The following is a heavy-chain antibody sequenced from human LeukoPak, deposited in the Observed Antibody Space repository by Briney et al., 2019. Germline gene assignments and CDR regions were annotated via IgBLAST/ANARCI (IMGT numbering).Heavy chain of an antibody. CDR1: GFTFTSSA. V-gene: IGHV1-58*02. D-gene: IGHD1-26*01. CDR2: IVVGSGNT. Sequence: GTSVKVSCKASGFTFTSSAMQWVRQARGQRLEWIGWIVVGSGNTNYAQKFQERVTITRDMSTSTAYMELSSLRSEDTAVYYCATTILTHWSYPVYNWFDPWGQGTLVTVSS. CDR3: ATTILTHWSYPVYNWFDP. J-gene: IGHJ5*02.